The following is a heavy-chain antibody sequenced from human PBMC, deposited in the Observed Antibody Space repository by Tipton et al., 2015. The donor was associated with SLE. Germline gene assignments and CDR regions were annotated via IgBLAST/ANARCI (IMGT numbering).Heavy chain of an antibody. D-gene: IGHD1/OR15-1a*01. V-gene: IGHV4-61*09. CDR1: GGSISSGSYY. J-gene: IGHJ2*01. CDR2: INHSGST. CDR3: ARTGTDSWYFDL. Sequence: TLSLTCTVSGGSISSGSYYWSWIRQPAGKGLEWIGEINHSGSTNYNPSLKSRVTISVDTSKNQFSLKLSSVTAADTAVYYCARTGTDSWYFDLWGRGTLVTVSS.